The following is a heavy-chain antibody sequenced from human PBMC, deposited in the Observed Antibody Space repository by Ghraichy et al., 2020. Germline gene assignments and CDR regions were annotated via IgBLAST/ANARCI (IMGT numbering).Heavy chain of an antibody. CDR3: ARDKVDSSGWYFDY. D-gene: IGHD6-19*01. CDR2: IWYDGSNK. CDR1: GFTFSSYG. J-gene: IGHJ4*02. Sequence: GGSLRLSCAASGFTFSSYGMHWVRQAPGKGLEWVAVIWYDGSNKYYADSVKGRFTISRDNSKNTLYLQMNSLRAEDTAVYYCARDKVDSSGWYFDYWGQGTLVTVSS. V-gene: IGHV3-33*01.